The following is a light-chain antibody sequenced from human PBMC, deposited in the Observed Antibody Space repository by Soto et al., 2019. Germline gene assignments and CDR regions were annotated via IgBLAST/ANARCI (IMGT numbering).Light chain of an antibody. CDR2: EVT. V-gene: IGLV2-8*01. CDR3: NSYVGSKNYV. CDR1: ASDIGRYNY. J-gene: IGLJ1*01. Sequence: QSLLTQPPSASVSTGHSVTTSCLRTASDIGRYNYVDWYQHHPGKAPKLIIYEVTKRPSVVPDRFSGSKSGNTASLTVSGLQDDDEADYYCNSYVGSKNYVFGTGTKGTVL.